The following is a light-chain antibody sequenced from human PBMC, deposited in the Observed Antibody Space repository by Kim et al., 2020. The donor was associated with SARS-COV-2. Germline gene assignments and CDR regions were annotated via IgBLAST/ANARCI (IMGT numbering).Light chain of an antibody. J-gene: IGLJ1*01. CDR2: DVT. Sequence: PGHSVTISCTGTSSDVGCYNYVSWYQQHPGKAPKLIIYDVTKRPSGVPDRFSGSKSGNTASLTVSGLQAEDEADYYCSSYAGSNNVFGTGTKVTVL. CDR1: SSDVGCYNY. CDR3: SSYAGSNNV. V-gene: IGLV2-8*01.